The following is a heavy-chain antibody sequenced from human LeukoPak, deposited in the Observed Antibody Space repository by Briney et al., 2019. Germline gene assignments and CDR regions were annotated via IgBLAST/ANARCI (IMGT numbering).Heavy chain of an antibody. CDR3: ARWLELQWDAFDI. J-gene: IGHJ3*02. V-gene: IGHV1-2*02. CDR1: GYTFTGYY. CDR2: INPNSGGT. Sequence: ASVKVSCKSSGYTFTGYYMHWVRQAPGPGLEWMGWINPNSGGTNYAQKFQGRVTMTRDTSITTAYMELSRLRSDDTAVYYCARWLELQWDAFDIWGQGTMLTVSS. D-gene: IGHD1-7*01.